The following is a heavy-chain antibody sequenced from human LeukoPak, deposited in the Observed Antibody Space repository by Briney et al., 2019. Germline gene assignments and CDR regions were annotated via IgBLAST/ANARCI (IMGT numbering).Heavy chain of an antibody. D-gene: IGHD6-13*01. J-gene: IGHJ6*03. CDR3: ARDRAAGPYQLMDV. Sequence: SQTLSLTCTVSGGSISSGSYYWSWIRQPAGKGLEWIGRIYTSGSTNYNPSLKSRVTISVDTSKNQFSLKLSSVTAADTAVYYCARDRAAGPYQLMDVWGKGTTVTISS. V-gene: IGHV4-61*02. CDR1: GGSISSGSYY. CDR2: IYTSGST.